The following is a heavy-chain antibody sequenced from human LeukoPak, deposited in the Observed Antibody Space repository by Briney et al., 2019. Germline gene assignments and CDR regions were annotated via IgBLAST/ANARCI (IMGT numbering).Heavy chain of an antibody. J-gene: IGHJ6*03. CDR2: IIPIFGTA. Sequence: GASVKVSCKASGGTFSSNAISWVRQAPGQGLEWMGRIIPIFGTANYAQKFQGRVTITTDESTSTAYMELSSLRSEDTAVYYCARAEVRPVSSYYYYYMDVWGKGTTVTVSS. V-gene: IGHV1-69*05. D-gene: IGHD3-10*01. CDR3: ARAEVRPVSSYYYYYMDV. CDR1: GGTFSSNA.